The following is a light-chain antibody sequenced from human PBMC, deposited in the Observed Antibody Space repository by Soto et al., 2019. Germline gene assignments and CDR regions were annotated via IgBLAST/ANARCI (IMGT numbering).Light chain of an antibody. J-gene: IGKJ4*01. Sequence: DIQMTQSPSTLSASVGDRVTITCRASQSISSWLAWYQQKPGKAPKLLIYDASSLESGVPSRFRGSGSGTHFSLTITSLQPEDVATYYCQQYDNLLALTFGGGTKVQIK. V-gene: IGKV1-5*01. CDR2: DAS. CDR3: QQYDNLLALT. CDR1: QSISSW.